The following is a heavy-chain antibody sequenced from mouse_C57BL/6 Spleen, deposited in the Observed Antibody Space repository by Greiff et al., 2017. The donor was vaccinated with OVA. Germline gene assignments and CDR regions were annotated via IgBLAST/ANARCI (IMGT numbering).Heavy chain of an antibody. Sequence: EVQLQQSGPELVKPGASVKISCKASGYTFTDYYMNWVKQSHGKSLEWIGDINPNNGGTSYNQKFKGKATLTVDKSSSTAYMELRSLTSEDSAVYYCARGTTVVGDWYFDVWGTGTTVTVSS. CDR2: INPNNGGT. V-gene: IGHV1-26*01. J-gene: IGHJ1*03. CDR3: ARGTTVVGDWYFDV. CDR1: GYTFTDYY. D-gene: IGHD1-1*01.